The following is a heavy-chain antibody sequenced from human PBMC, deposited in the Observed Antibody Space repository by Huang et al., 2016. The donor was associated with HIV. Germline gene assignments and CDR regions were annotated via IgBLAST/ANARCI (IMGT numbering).Heavy chain of an antibody. CDR3: ARVGGVAAGTFGTFDI. CDR1: GFTFSSYS. CDR2: ISSSRSNR. Sequence: EVQLVESGGGLVKPGGSLRLSCAASGFTFSSYSMSWVRQAPGKGVEWVSSISSSRSNRYYADSVKGRFTISRDNAKNSLYLQMNSLRAEDTAVYYCARVGGVAAGTFGTFDIWGQGTMVTVSS. J-gene: IGHJ3*02. V-gene: IGHV3-21*01. D-gene: IGHD6-19*01.